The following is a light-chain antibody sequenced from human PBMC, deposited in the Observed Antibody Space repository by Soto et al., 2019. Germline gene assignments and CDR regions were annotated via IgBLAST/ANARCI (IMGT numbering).Light chain of an antibody. V-gene: IGKV3-20*01. CDR1: QTVRNNY. CDR3: QQVSSYPLT. Sequence: EFVFTQSPGTLSLSQGERATLSCRASQTVRNNYLAWYQQKPGQAPRLLIYDASSRATGIPDRFSGGGSGTDFTLTISRLEPEDFAVYYCQQVSSYPLTFGGGTKVDIK. J-gene: IGKJ4*01. CDR2: DAS.